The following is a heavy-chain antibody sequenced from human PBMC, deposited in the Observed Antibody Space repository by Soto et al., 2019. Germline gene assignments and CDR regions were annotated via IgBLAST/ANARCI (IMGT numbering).Heavy chain of an antibody. CDR2: ISSSSSYI. J-gene: IGHJ4*02. Sequence: GGSMRLSCAASAFTFSSYSMNWVRQAPGKGLEWVSSISSSSSYIYYADSVKGRFTISRDNAKNSLYLQMNSLRAEDTAVYYCARASGSYSAPDWGQGTLVTVSS. CDR3: ARASGSYSAPD. V-gene: IGHV3-21*01. CDR1: AFTFSSYS. D-gene: IGHD1-26*01.